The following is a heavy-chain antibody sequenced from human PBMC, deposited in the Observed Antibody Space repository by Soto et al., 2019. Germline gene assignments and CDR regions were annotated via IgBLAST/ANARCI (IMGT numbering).Heavy chain of an antibody. CDR2: IYHTGST. Sequence: SETLSLTCSVSGGSVNSDYYYWSWIRQPPGKGLEWIGYIYHTGSTNYNPSLESRVTISVDKSRNQFSLKLSSVTAADTAVFYCAREGGLDPLVYYYYYGMDVWGQGTTVT. J-gene: IGHJ6*02. CDR3: AREGGLDPLVYYYYYGMDV. D-gene: IGHD1-1*01. CDR1: GGSVNSDYYY. V-gene: IGHV4-61*01.